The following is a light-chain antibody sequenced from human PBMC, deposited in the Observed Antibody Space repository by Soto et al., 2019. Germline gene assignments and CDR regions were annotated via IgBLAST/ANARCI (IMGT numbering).Light chain of an antibody. CDR2: DVN. V-gene: IGLV1-40*01. CDR3: CSYAGSYSYA. J-gene: IGLJ1*01. CDR1: SXDMGDYA. Sequence: QSVLTQPPSVSAAPGQKVTISCSGSSXDMGDYAVSWYQQLPGTAPKLLIYDVNKRPSGVPDRFSGSKSGSTASLTISGLQAEDEADYYCCSYAGSYSYAFATGTKVTVL.